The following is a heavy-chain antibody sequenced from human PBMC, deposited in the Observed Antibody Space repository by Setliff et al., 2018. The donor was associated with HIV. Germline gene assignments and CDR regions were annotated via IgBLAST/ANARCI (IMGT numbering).Heavy chain of an antibody. CDR3: ARDGVCSGGSCYPAGLLDY. D-gene: IGHD2-15*01. CDR1: GYTFTRYD. CDR2: MNPNSANT. V-gene: IGHV1-8*01. J-gene: IGHJ4*02. Sequence: ASVKVSCKASGYTFTRYDINWVRQATGQGPEWMGWMNPNSANTGYAQKFQGRVTMTRNTSISTAYMELSSLRSDDTAVYYCARDGVCSGGSCYPAGLLDYWGQGTLVTVS.